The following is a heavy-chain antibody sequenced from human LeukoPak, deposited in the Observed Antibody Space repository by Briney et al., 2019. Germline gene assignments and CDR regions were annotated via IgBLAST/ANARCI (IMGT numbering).Heavy chain of an antibody. CDR2: IRGSGGST. CDR1: GFTFSSYA. V-gene: IGHV3-23*01. J-gene: IGHJ5*02. CDR3: AKDGEFWSGYYTNWFDP. D-gene: IGHD3-3*01. Sequence: GGSLRLSCAASGFTFSSYAMSWARQAPGKGLEWVSAIRGSGGSTYYADSVKGRFTISRDNSKNTQYLQMNSLRAEDTAVYYCAKDGEFWSGYYTNWFDPWGQGTLVTVSS.